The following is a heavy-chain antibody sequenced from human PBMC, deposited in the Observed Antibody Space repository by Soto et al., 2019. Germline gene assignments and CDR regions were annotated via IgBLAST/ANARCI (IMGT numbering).Heavy chain of an antibody. J-gene: IGHJ3*02. CDR2: IYYSGST. D-gene: IGHD3-22*01. CDR3: ARDSYYDSSVDPFAI. Sequence: SETLSLTCTVSGGSISSYYWSWIRQPPGKGLEWIGYIYYSGSTNYNPSLKSRLTISVDTSKNQFSLKLSSVTAADTAVYYCARDSYYDSSVDPFAIWGQGTMVTVSS. CDR1: GGSISSYY. V-gene: IGHV4-59*01.